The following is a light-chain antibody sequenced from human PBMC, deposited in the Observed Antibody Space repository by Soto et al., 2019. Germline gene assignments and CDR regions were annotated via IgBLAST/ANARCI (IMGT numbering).Light chain of an antibody. CDR1: QSISSY. CDR3: QQYGSSPLT. V-gene: IGKV3-20*01. J-gene: IGKJ4*01. CDR2: GAS. Sequence: EIVLTQSPGTLSLSPGERATLSCRARQSISSYLAWYQQKPGQAPGLLIYGASSRATGIPDRFSGSGSGTDFTLTISRLEPEDFAVYYCQQYGSSPLTFGGGTKVEIK.